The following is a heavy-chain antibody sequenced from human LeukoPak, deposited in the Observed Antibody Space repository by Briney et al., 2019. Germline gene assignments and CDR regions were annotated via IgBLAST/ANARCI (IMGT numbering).Heavy chain of an antibody. J-gene: IGHJ3*01. V-gene: IGHV3-7*01. Sequence: GGSLRLSCAASHFTFTTYWMSWVRQAPGKGLEWVANIKQDGSEKNYVDSVKGRFTISRDNAKNSLYLQMNSLRAEDTAVYYCARWFGEPRAFDVWGQGTMVTVSS. D-gene: IGHD3-10*01. CDR2: IKQDGSEK. CDR1: HFTFTTYW. CDR3: ARWFGEPRAFDV.